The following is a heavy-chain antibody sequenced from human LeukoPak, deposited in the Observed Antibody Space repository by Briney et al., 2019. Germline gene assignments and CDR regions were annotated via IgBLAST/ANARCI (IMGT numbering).Heavy chain of an antibody. D-gene: IGHD6-13*01. Sequence: GGSLRLPCAASGFTFSGSAMHWVRQAPGKGLEWVGRIRSKANSYATAYAASVKGRFTISRDDSKNTAYLQMNSLKTEDTAVYYCTVSSWYRFDYWGQGTLVTVSS. J-gene: IGHJ4*02. V-gene: IGHV3-73*01. CDR1: GFTFSGSA. CDR3: TVSSWYRFDY. CDR2: IRSKANSYAT.